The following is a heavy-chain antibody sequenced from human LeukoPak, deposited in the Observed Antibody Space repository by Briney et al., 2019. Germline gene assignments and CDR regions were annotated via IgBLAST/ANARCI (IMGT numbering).Heavy chain of an antibody. CDR1: VFTFSSYW. Sequence: PGGSLRLSCTACVFTFSSYWMHGVRQARAKGLVWVSRINCDGGSTSYANSVKGRFTISRDNAKNTLYLQMNSLRAEDTAVYYCARRIQGMAPYCFDYWGQGTLVTVSS. D-gene: IGHD5-24*01. CDR2: INCDGGST. J-gene: IGHJ4*02. V-gene: IGHV3-74*01. CDR3: ARRIQGMAPYCFDY.